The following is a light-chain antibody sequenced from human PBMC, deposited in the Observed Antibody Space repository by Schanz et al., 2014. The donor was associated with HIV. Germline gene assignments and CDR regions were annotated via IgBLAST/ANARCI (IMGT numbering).Light chain of an antibody. J-gene: IGLJ2*01. V-gene: IGLV2-8*01. CDR3: QVWERSTDVV. CDR1: SSDVGGYNH. Sequence: QSALTQPPSASGSPGQSVTISCTGTSSDVGGYNHVSWYQQHPGKAPKLMIYEVNKRPSGIPERFSGSNSGNTATLTISRVEAGDEADYYCQVWERSTDVVLGGGTKLTVL. CDR2: EVN.